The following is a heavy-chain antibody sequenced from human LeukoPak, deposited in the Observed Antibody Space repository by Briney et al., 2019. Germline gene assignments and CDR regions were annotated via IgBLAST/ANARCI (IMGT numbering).Heavy chain of an antibody. V-gene: IGHV4-59*01. Sequence: SETLSLTCTVSGGSISSYYWSWLRQPPGKGLEWIGYIYYSGSTNYNPSLKSRVTISVDTSKNQFSLKLSSVTAADTAVYYCARGPNYDSSGYCSRWAFDIWGQGTMVTVSS. D-gene: IGHD3-22*01. CDR2: IYYSGST. CDR3: ARGPNYDSSGYCSRWAFDI. CDR1: GGSISSYY. J-gene: IGHJ3*02.